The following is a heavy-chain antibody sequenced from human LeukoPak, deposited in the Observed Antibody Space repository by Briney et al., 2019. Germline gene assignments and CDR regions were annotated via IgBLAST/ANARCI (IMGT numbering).Heavy chain of an antibody. D-gene: IGHD6-19*01. CDR3: ARGNVAGSHLKNDAFDI. CDR2: IYYSGST. Sequence: SETLSLTCTVSGGSISSYYWSWIRQPPGKGLEWIGYIYYSGSTNYNPSLKSRVTISVDTSKNQFSLKLSSVTAADTAVYYCARGNVAGSHLKNDAFDIWGQGTMVTVSS. CDR1: GGSISSYY. V-gene: IGHV4-59*01. J-gene: IGHJ3*02.